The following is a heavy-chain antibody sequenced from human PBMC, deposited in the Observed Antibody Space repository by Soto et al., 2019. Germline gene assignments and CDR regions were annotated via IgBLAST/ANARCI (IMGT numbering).Heavy chain of an antibody. Sequence: EVQLVQSGGNLVQPGGSLSLSCAASGFSVISNYMSWVRQAPGKGLEWISVIYSDGTTYYADSVKGRFTISRDSSRNTLYLQMNSLRAEDTAVYFCARDRRAEAFTEYFFDYWGQGTLVTVSS. V-gene: IGHV3-66*01. CDR1: GFSVISNY. CDR2: IYSDGTT. CDR3: ARDRRAEAFTEYFFDY. D-gene: IGHD3-10*01. J-gene: IGHJ4*02.